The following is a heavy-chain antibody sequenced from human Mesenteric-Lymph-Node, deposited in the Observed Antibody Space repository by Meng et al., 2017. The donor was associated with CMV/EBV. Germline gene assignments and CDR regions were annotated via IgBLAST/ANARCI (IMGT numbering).Heavy chain of an antibody. V-gene: IGHV3-23*01. Sequence: GESLKISCEVSGFTFSSFAMNWVRQAPGKGLEWVAGIRGNGETTYYAESVEGRFTISRDNSKNTLYLQMNSLRGEDTALYYCAKGGGNDFWSGYPNDWGQGTLVTVSS. CDR3: AKGGGNDFWSGYPND. CDR1: GFTFSSFA. D-gene: IGHD3-3*01. J-gene: IGHJ4*02. CDR2: IRGNGETT.